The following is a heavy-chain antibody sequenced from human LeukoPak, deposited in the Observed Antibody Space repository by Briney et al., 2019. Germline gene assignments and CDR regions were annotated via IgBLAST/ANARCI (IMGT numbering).Heavy chain of an antibody. CDR3: ARGLFRIAQAAAGRFDP. J-gene: IGHJ5*02. D-gene: IGHD6-13*01. CDR2: INPSGGST. V-gene: IGHV1-46*01. Sequence: ASVKVSCKASGYTFTSYYMHWVRQAPGQGLEWMGIINPSGGSTSYAQKFQGRVTMTRDTSTSTVYMELSSLRSEDTAVYYCARGLFRIAQAAAGRFDPWGQGTLVTVSS. CDR1: GYTFTSYY.